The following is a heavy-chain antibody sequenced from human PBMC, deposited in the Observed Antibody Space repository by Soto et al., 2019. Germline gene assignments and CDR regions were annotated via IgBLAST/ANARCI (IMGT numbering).Heavy chain of an antibody. J-gene: IGHJ4*02. CDR3: AMGDLSSGDYLYFFDL. CDR2: MSHSGTT. Sequence: QVQLQESGPGLVKPSQTLSLTCTVSGGSMTTGDYYWTWIRQHPGKGLEWIGYMSHSGTTYYNPSLKRRVTASVDTSENKSSLSLSSVTAADTAVYYCAMGDLSSGDYLYFFDLWGQGTLVTVSS. CDR1: GGSMTTGDYY. V-gene: IGHV4-31*03. D-gene: IGHD2-21*01.